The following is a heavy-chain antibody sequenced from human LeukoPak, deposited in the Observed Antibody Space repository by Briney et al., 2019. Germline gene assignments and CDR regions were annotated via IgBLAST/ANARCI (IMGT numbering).Heavy chain of an antibody. V-gene: IGHV4-31*03. CDR3: ARDPRGAGRAVRNWYFDL. J-gene: IGHJ2*01. CDR1: GGSISSGGYY. D-gene: IGHD3-10*01. CDR2: IYYSGST. Sequence: SQTLSLTCTVSGGSISSGGYYWSWIRQHPGKGLEWIGYIYYSGSTYYNPSLKSRVTISVDTSKNQFSLKLSSATAADTAVYYCARDPRGAGRAVRNWYFDLWGRGTLVTVSS.